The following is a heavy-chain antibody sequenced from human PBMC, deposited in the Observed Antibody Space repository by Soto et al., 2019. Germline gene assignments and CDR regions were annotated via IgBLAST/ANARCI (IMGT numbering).Heavy chain of an antibody. J-gene: IGHJ3*02. Sequence: SLRLSCAASGFTFSSYGMHWVRQAPGKGLEWVAVISYDGSKKYYADSVKGRFTISRDNSKNTLYLQMNNLRTEDTAVYYCAKDPPVVPAPDAFDIWGQGTMVTVSS. CDR2: ISYDGSKK. CDR3: AKDPPVVPAPDAFDI. D-gene: IGHD2-2*01. CDR1: GFTFSSYG. V-gene: IGHV3-30*18.